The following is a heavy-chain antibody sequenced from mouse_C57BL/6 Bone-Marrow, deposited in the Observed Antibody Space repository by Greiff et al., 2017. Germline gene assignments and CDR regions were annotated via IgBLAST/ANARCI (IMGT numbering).Heavy chain of an antibody. J-gene: IGHJ1*03. CDR1: GFTFSSYG. V-gene: IGHV5-6*01. Sequence: EVQGVESGGDLVKPGGSLKLSCAASGFTFSSYGLSWVRQTPDKRLEWVATISSGGSYTYYPDSVKGRFTISRDNAKNTLYLQLSSLKSEDTAMYYCARVTSGGFDVWGTGTTVTVSS. D-gene: IGHD2-12*01. CDR3: ARVTSGGFDV. CDR2: ISSGGSYT.